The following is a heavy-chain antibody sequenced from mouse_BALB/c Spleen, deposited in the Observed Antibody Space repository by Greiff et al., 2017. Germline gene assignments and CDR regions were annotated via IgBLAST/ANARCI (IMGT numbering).Heavy chain of an antibody. CDR3: TREVYGNYAWFDY. V-gene: IGHV1S81*02. D-gene: IGHD2-1*01. J-gene: IGHJ3*01. CDR1: GYTFTSYY. Sequence: QVQLQQSGAELVKPGASVKLSCKASGYTFTSYYMYWVKQRPGQGLEWIGEINPSNGGTNFNEKFKSKATLTVDKSSSTAYMQLSSLTSEDSAVYYCTREVYGNYAWFDYWGQGTLVTVSA. CDR2: INPSNGGT.